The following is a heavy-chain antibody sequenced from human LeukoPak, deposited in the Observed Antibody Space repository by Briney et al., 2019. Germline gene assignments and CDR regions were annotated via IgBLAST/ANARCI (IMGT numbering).Heavy chain of an antibody. CDR2: IYPGDSDT. CDR3: ARRGGDGYNGDY. D-gene: IGHD5-24*01. CDR1: GYMFTSYW. Sequence: HGESLKISCKGSGYMFTSYWIGWVRQMPGKGLAWMGIIYPGDSDTRYSPSFQGQVTISADKSISTAYLQWRSLKASDNARYYCARRGGDGYNGDYWGQGTLVTVSS. V-gene: IGHV5-51*01. J-gene: IGHJ4*02.